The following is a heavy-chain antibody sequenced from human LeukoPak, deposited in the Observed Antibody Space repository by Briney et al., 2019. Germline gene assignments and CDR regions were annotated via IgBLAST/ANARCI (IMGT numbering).Heavy chain of an antibody. CDR2: INPHSGKT. CDR1: EYPCRNYD. CDR3: ARVSVNKVVTATKNWFDP. V-gene: IGHV1-8*01. J-gene: IGHJ5*02. Sequence: GASVKVSGKTSEYPCRNYDINWVRQATGQGLEWMGWINPHSGKTGYAQKFQGRVTMTTDTSASTAYMELSSLRSEDTAVYYCARVSVNKVVTATKNWFDPWGQGTLVTVSS. D-gene: IGHD2-21*02.